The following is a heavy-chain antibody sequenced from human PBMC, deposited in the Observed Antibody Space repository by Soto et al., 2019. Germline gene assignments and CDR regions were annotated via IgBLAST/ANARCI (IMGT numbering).Heavy chain of an antibody. Sequence: ASVKVSCKASGYTFTSYGISWVRQAPGQGLEWMGWISAYNGNTNYAQKLQGRVTMTTDTSTSTAYMELRSLRSDDTAVYYCLSALGSGSYYMAPNYYYYGMDVWGQGTTVTVS. CDR3: LSALGSGSYYMAPNYYYYGMDV. CDR2: ISAYNGNT. J-gene: IGHJ6*02. D-gene: IGHD3-10*01. CDR1: GYTFTSYG. V-gene: IGHV1-18*01.